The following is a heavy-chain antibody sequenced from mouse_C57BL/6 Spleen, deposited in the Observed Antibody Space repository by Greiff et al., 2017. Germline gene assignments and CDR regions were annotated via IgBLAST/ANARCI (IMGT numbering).Heavy chain of an antibody. D-gene: IGHD1-1*01. CDR2: IYPGGGYT. Sequence: VQLQQSGAELVRPGTSVKMSCKASGYTFTNYWIGWAKQRPGHGLEWIGDIYPGGGYTNYNEKFKGKATLTADKSSSTAYMQFSSLTSEDSAIYYCARSPNYYGSSLLDYWGQGTTLTVSA. CDR1: GYTFTNYW. J-gene: IGHJ2*01. V-gene: IGHV1-63*01. CDR3: ARSPNYYGSSLLDY.